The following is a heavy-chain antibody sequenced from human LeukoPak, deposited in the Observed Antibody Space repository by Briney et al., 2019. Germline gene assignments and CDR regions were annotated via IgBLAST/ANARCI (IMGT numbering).Heavy chain of an antibody. D-gene: IGHD6-13*01. J-gene: IGHJ5*02. V-gene: IGHV4-34*01. CDR2: INHSGIT. CDR1: GGSFSGYY. CDR3: ARGKQPGYSSSWYNWFDP. Sequence: SETLSLTCAVYGGSFSGYYWSWIRQPPGKGLEWIGEINHSGITNYNPSLKSRVTISVDTSKNQFSLKLSSVTAADTAVYYCARGKQPGYSSSWYNWFDPWGQGTLVTVSS.